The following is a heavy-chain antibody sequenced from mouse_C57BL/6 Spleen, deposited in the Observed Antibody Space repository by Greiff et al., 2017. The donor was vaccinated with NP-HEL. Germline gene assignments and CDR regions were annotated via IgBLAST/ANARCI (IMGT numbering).Heavy chain of an antibody. D-gene: IGHD1-1*01. Sequence: VKLQESGAELVKPGASVKISCKASGYAFSSYWMNWVKQRPGKGLEWIGQIYPGDGDTNYNGKFKGKATLTADKSSSTAYMQLSSLTSEDSAVYFCARGNHYYGSSYDYWGQGTTLTVSS. V-gene: IGHV1-80*01. CDR3: ARGNHYYGSSYDY. CDR2: IYPGDGDT. J-gene: IGHJ2*01. CDR1: GYAFSSYW.